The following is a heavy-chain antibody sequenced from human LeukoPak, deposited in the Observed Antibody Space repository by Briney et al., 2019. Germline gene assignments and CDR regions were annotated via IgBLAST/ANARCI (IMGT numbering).Heavy chain of an antibody. CDR3: AKGGSSGWVDY. D-gene: IGHD6-19*01. V-gene: IGHV3-23*01. J-gene: IGHJ4*02. CDR1: GFTFSSYA. Sequence: GGSLRLSWAAAGFTFSSYAMSWVRQAPGKGLEWVSAISGSGGTTYYADSVKGRFTISRDNSKNTLYLQMNSLRAEDTAVYYCAKGGSSGWVDYWGQGTLVTVSS. CDR2: ISGSGGTT.